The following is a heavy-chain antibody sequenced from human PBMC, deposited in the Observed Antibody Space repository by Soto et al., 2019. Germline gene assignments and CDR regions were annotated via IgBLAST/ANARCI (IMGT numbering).Heavy chain of an antibody. Sequence: SETLSLTCAVSGGSISSGGYSWSWIRQPPGKGLEWIGYMYHSGSTYYNPSLKSRVTISIDRSKNQFSLKLSSVTAADTAVYYCARVPDRWGQGTLVTVS. CDR3: ARVPDR. CDR2: MYHSGST. D-gene: IGHD2-2*01. CDR1: GGSISSGGYS. J-gene: IGHJ5*02. V-gene: IGHV4-30-2*01.